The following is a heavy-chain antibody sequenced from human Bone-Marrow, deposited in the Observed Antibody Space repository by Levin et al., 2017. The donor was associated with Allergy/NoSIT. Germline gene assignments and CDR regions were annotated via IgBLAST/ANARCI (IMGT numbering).Heavy chain of an antibody. CDR3: AKDLGPDHYFDQ. V-gene: IGHV3-30*18. CDR2: ISYDGSNT. CDR1: GFTFRDYG. Sequence: GGSLRLSCEASGFTFRDYGMHWVRQAPGKGLEWVAVISYDGSNTYYADSVKGRSTISRDNSKSTLYLRINSLRPEDTAIYYCAKDLGPDHYFDQWGQGAQVTVSS. J-gene: IGHJ4*02. D-gene: IGHD3-16*01.